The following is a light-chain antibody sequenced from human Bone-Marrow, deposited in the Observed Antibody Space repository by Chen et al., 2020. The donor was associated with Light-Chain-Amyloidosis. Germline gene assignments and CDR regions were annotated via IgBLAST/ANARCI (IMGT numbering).Light chain of an antibody. V-gene: IGLV2-14*01. CDR3: SSYAITNTLV. J-gene: IGLJ1*01. Sequence: QSALTQPASVSGSPGQSITISCTGTSSDVGGDNHVPWYQQHPDTAPKLMIYEVTNRPSWVPDRFAASKSDNTASLPISGLQTEDEADYFCSSYAITNTLVFGSGTRVTVL. CDR1: SSDVGGDNH. CDR2: EVT.